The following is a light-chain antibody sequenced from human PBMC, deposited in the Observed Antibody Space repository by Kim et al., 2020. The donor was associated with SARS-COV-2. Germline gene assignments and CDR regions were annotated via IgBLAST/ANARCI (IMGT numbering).Light chain of an antibody. CDR3: QQYNNWPMFT. CDR2: AAS. Sequence: VSPGEGATLSCRASQSISYNLAWYQQKPGQAPRLLIHAASTRATGIPARFSGTGSGTEFTLTISSLQSEDFAVYYCQQYNNWPMFTFGQGTKLEI. J-gene: IGKJ2*01. V-gene: IGKV3-15*01. CDR1: QSISYN.